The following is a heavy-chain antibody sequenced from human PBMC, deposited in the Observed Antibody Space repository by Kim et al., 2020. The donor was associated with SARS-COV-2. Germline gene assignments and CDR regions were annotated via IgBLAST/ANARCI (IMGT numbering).Heavy chain of an antibody. CDR3: ARASGYTYGSYYYYYG. V-gene: IGHV4-39*01. D-gene: IGHD5-18*01. J-gene: IGHJ6*01. CDR1: GGSISSSDYC. CDR2: INNSGST. Sequence: SETLSLTCTVSGGSISSSDYCWGWIRQPPGKGLEWIGIINNSGSTYYNSSLKSRLTISVDTRDNQLSPKLSSVTAADTAVYYCARASGYTYGSYYYYYG.